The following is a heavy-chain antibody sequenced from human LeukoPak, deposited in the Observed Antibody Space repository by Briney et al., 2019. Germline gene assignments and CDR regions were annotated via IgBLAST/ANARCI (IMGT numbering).Heavy chain of an antibody. V-gene: IGHV4-34*01. Sequence: PSETLSLTCAVYGGSFSGYYWSWIRQPPGKGLEWIGEINHSGSTNYNPSLKSRVTISVDTSKNQFSLKLTSVTAADTAVYYCARRPPLTVVWVAAAFDSWGQGTLVTAS. CDR2: INHSGST. D-gene: IGHD2-15*01. CDR1: GGSFSGYY. J-gene: IGHJ4*02. CDR3: ARRPPLTVVWVAAAFDS.